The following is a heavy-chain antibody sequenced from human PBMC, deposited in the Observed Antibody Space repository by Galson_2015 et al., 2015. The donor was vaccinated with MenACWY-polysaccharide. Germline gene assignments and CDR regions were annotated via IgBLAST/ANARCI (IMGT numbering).Heavy chain of an antibody. CDR3: ARVEKYSGSFYILY. CDR1: DYSIRSGYF. CDR2: IFHSGTT. J-gene: IGHJ4*02. Sequence: SETLSLTCAVSDYSIRSGYFWGWIRQPPGKGLEWIASIFHSGTTYYNPSLKSRVTISVDTSKGQFSLKLSSVTAADTAVYYCARVEKYSGSFYILYWGQGTLVTVSA. D-gene: IGHD1-26*01. V-gene: IGHV4-38-2*01.